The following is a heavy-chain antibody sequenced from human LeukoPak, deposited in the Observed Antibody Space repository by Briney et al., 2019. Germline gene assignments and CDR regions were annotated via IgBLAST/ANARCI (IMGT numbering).Heavy chain of an antibody. V-gene: IGHV3-23*01. J-gene: IGHJ4*02. D-gene: IGHD5-18*01. CDR2: ISASGGST. CDR1: GFAFSSYA. CDR3: AKDFLGRGYSDVVGLVFDY. Sequence: GGSLRLSCAASGFAFSSYAMSWVRQAPGKGLEWVSSISASGGSTYYADSVKGRFTISRDNSKNTLYLQMNSLRAEDTAVYYCAKDFLGRGYSDVVGLVFDYWGQGTLVPASS.